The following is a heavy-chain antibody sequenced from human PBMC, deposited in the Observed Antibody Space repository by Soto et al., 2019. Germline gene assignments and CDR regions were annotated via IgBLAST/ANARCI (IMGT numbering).Heavy chain of an antibody. J-gene: IGHJ1*01. CDR1: GFTFSNAW. V-gene: IGHV3-15*01. Sequence: GGSLRLSCAASGFTFSNAWMNWVRQAPGKGLEWVGRVKSKSDGGTTDYAAPVKGRFTISTDDSKNTLDLQMNSLQTEDTAVYYCTKDSRGGSSGYHGYSQYWGQGARATVPS. CDR2: VKSKSDGGTT. CDR3: TKDSRGGSSGYHGYSQY. D-gene: IGHD3-22*01.